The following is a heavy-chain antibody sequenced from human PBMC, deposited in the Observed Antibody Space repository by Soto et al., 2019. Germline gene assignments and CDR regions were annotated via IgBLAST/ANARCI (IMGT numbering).Heavy chain of an antibody. CDR1: GFTFSSYE. CDR3: TRDQVEAYYDTSGSQGY. J-gene: IGHJ4*02. Sequence: EVQLVESGGVLVQPGGSLRLSCAASGFTFSSYEMNWVRQAPGKGLEWVSYISSGGGTYYADSVKGRLTISRDNSKNTLYLQMNSLRAEDTAVYYCTRDQVEAYYDTSGSQGYWGQGTLVTVSS. CDR2: ISSGGGT. V-gene: IGHV3-48*03. D-gene: IGHD3-22*01.